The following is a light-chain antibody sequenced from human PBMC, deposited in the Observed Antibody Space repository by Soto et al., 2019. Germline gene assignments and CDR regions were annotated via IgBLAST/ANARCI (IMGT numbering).Light chain of an antibody. J-gene: IGKJ4*01. CDR2: DAS. V-gene: IGKV1-5*01. Sequence: DIQLTQSPSTLSASVGDRVTITCRASQSISSWLDWYQQKPGKAPKLLIYDASSLESGVPSRFSGSGSGTDVTLTISRLQSEDFATDECQQYYEFPLTFGGGTKVDI. CDR3: QQYYEFPLT. CDR1: QSISSW.